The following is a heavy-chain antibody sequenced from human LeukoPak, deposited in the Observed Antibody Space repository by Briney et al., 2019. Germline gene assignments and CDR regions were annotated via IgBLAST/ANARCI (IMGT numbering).Heavy chain of an antibody. CDR3: ARHRRWAAWFDP. Sequence: SETLSLTCTVSGGSISSYYWSWIRQPPRKGLEWIGYIYYSGSTNYNPSLKSRVTISVDTSKNQFSLKLSSVTAADTAVYYCARHRRWAAWFDPWGQGTLVTVSS. D-gene: IGHD1-26*01. CDR2: IYYSGST. V-gene: IGHV4-59*08. CDR1: GGSISSYY. J-gene: IGHJ5*02.